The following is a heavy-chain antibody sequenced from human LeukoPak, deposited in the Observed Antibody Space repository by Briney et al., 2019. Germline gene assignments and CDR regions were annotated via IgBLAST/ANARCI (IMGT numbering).Heavy chain of an antibody. J-gene: IGHJ4*02. Sequence: SETLSLTCAVYIDSFSNYHWNWIRQAPGKGLEWIGEINHSGSTNYNPSLKSRVTISVDTSKNQFSLKLSSVTAADTAVYYCARMYSSSWFDYWGQGTLVTVSS. CDR1: IDSFSNYH. V-gene: IGHV4-34*01. D-gene: IGHD6-13*01. CDR3: ARMYSSSWFDY. CDR2: INHSGST.